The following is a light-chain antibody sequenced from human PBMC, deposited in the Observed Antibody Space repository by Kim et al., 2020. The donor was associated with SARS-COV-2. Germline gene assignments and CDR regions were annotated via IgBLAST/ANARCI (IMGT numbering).Light chain of an antibody. Sequence: QSVLTQPPSVSAAPGQKVTISCSGSSSNIGNNYVSWYQQLPGAAPKLLIYDTIKRPSGIPDRFSGSKSGTSATLGITGLQTGDEADYYCGTWDSSLSVGVFRGGTQLTVL. CDR2: DTI. V-gene: IGLV1-51*01. J-gene: IGLJ3*02. CDR3: GTWDSSLSVGV. CDR1: SSNIGNNY.